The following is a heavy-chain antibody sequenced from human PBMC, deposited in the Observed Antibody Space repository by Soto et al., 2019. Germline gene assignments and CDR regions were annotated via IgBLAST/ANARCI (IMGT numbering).Heavy chain of an antibody. D-gene: IGHD2-21*02. J-gene: IGHJ6*02. CDR3: ARGDKGHIVVVTAIHYYYGMDV. CDR2: MNPNSGNT. CDR1: GYTFTSYD. Sequence: GASVKVSFKASGYTFTSYDINWLRQATGQGPEWMGWMNPNSGNTGYAQKFQGRVTMTRNTSISTAYMELSSLRSEDTAVYYCARGDKGHIVVVTAIHYYYGMDVWGQGTTVTVSS. V-gene: IGHV1-8*01.